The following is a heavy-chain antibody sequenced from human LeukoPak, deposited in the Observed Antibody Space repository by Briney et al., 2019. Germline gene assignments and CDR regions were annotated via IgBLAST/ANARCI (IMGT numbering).Heavy chain of an antibody. J-gene: IGHJ6*03. Sequence: SETLSLTCAVYGGSFSGYYWSWIRQPPGKGLEWIGEINHSGSTNYNPSLKSRVTISVDTSKNQFSLKLSSVTAADTAVYYCATGICSGGSCSYYYYYYMDVWGKGTTVTVSS. V-gene: IGHV4-34*01. CDR3: ATGICSGGSCSYYYYYYMDV. CDR1: GGSFSGYY. CDR2: INHSGST. D-gene: IGHD2-15*01.